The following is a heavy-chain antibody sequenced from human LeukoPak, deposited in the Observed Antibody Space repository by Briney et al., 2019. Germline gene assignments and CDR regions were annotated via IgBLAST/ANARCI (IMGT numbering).Heavy chain of an antibody. CDR1: GFTVSSNY. Sequence: QTGVSERLFCAASGFTVSSNYMSWVRQAPGKGLEWVSVIYFGGITYYADSVKGRFTISRDNSKNTLYLQMNSLRAEDTAVYYCAREESSSSGIDYWGQGTLVTVSS. V-gene: IGHV3-53*01. D-gene: IGHD6-6*01. CDR3: AREESSSSGIDY. CDR2: IYFGGIT. J-gene: IGHJ4*02.